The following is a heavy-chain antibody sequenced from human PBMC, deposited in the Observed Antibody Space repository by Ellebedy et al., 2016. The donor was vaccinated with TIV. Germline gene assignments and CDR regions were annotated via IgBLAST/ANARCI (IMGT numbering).Heavy chain of an antibody. CDR1: GYTFTSYY. CDR2: INPSGGST. D-gene: IGHD7-27*01. CDR3: ARDPSPWDNWFNP. V-gene: IGHV1-46*01. Sequence: ASVKVSCXASGYTFTSYYMHWVRQAPGQGLEWMGIINPSGGSTSYAQKLQGRVTMTTDTSTSTAYMELRSLRSDDTAVYYCARDPSPWDNWFNPWGQGTLVTVSS. J-gene: IGHJ5*02.